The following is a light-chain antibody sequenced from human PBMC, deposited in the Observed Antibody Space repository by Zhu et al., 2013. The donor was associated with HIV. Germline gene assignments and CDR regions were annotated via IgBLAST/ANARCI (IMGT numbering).Light chain of an antibody. Sequence: QSAPTQPASVSGSPGQSITISCTGTSRDVGSYNLVSWYQQHPDRAPKLLIFEVTKRPSGVSNRFSGSKSGNTASLTISGLQTEDEADYFCCSYAGSNNLVFGGGTKLTV. V-gene: IGLV2-23*02. CDR3: CSYAGSNNLV. CDR2: EVT. J-gene: IGLJ3*02. CDR1: SRDVGSYNL.